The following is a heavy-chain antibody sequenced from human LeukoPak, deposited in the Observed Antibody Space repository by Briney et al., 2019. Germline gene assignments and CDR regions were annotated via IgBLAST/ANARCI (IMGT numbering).Heavy chain of an antibody. Sequence: SETLSLTCTVSGASISGSGYYWGWIRQPAGKGLEWIARIYISGSTNYNPSLKSRVTISVDTSKNQFSLKLNSVTAADTAVYYCARDHSSSSEDYWGQGTLVTVSS. D-gene: IGHD6-13*01. CDR1: GASISGSGYY. J-gene: IGHJ4*02. CDR3: ARDHSSSSEDY. CDR2: IYISGST. V-gene: IGHV4-61*02.